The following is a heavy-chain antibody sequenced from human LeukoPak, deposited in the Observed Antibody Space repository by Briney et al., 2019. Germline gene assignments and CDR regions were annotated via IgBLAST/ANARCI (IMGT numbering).Heavy chain of an antibody. D-gene: IGHD4-17*01. CDR2: TWYDGSNK. V-gene: IGHV3-33*01. Sequence: PGRSLRLSCAASGFTLSSYGMHWVRQAPGKGLGWVAVTWYDGSNKYYADPVKGRFTISRDNSKNTLYLQMNSLRAEDTAVYYCASPGGDYVGVDYYGMDVWGKGTTVTVSS. J-gene: IGHJ6*04. CDR1: GFTLSSYG. CDR3: ASPGGDYVGVDYYGMDV.